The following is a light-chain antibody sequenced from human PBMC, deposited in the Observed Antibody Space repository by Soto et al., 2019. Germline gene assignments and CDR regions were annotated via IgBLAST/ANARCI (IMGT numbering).Light chain of an antibody. CDR2: NTN. CDR1: SSNIASKP. Sequence: QSVLTQPPSASGTPGQRVTISCSGSSSNIASKPVNWYQQLPGAAPKLLIHNTNQRPSGVPDRFSGSKSGTSASLAISGLQSDDEAHYYCAAWDDSLNGLVFGGGTKVTVL. CDR3: AAWDDSLNGLV. J-gene: IGLJ2*01. V-gene: IGLV1-44*01.